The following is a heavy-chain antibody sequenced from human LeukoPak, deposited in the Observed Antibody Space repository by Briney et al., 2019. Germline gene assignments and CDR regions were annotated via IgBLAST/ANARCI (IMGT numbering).Heavy chain of an antibody. CDR1: GFTFSSYA. Sequence: GGSLRLSCAASGFTFSSYAMSWVRQAPGKGLEWASAISGSGGSTYYADSVKGRFTISRDNSKNTLYLQMNSLRAEDTAVYYCAKGVSPYSSGWPACFDYWGQGTLVTVSS. D-gene: IGHD6-19*01. V-gene: IGHV3-23*01. CDR3: AKGVSPYSSGWPACFDY. J-gene: IGHJ4*02. CDR2: ISGSGGST.